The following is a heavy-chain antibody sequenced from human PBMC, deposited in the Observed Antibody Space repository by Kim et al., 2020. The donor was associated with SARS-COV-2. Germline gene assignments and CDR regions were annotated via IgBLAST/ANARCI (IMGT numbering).Heavy chain of an antibody. D-gene: IGHD2-15*01. CDR1: GYTFTSYK. Sequence: ASVKISCKTSGYTFTSYKMHWVRQAPGRRREWMGGINAGNGDTMYSQNLRDRFTITKDTSARPAYMELSSLRSEDTAVYYCARAWQLLGNLFDPWGQGTLVTVSS. J-gene: IGHJ5*02. CDR2: INAGNGDT. CDR3: ARAWQLLGNLFDP. V-gene: IGHV1-3*01.